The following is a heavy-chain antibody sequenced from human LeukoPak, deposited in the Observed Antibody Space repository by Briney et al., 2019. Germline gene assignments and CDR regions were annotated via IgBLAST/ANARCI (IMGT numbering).Heavy chain of an antibody. J-gene: IGHJ4*02. CDR1: GFTFSSFA. CDR3: AHGSSAPPTKSYFDY. Sequence: GGSLRLSCVASGFTFSSFAMNWVRQAPGKGLEWVSTISYSGVTTYYADSVKGRFSISRDNSKNTLYLQMNSLRAEDTAVYYCAHGSSAPPTKSYFDYWGQGTLVTVSS. V-gene: IGHV3-23*01. CDR2: ISYSGVTT.